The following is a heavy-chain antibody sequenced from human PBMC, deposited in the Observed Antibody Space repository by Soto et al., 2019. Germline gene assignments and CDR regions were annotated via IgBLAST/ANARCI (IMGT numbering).Heavy chain of an antibody. CDR1: GGSISSGGYY. D-gene: IGHD3-10*01. CDR2: IYYSGST. J-gene: IGHJ5*02. Sequence: SETLSLTCTVSGGSISSGGYYWSWIRQHPGKGLEWIGYIYYSGSTYYNPSLKSRVTISVDTSKNQFSLKLSSVTAAYTAVYYCARGMVRGGEGHWFDPWGQGTLVTVSS. V-gene: IGHV4-31*03. CDR3: ARGMVRGGEGHWFDP.